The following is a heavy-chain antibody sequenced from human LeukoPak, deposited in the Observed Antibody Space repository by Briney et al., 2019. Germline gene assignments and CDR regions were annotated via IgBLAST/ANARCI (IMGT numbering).Heavy chain of an antibody. CDR3: ARDLSLYCSGGSCYSLNY. CDR1: GFTFSSYS. Sequence: GGSLRLSCTASGFTFSSYSMNWVRQAPGKGLEWVSYISSSGSTTCYADSVKGRFTISRDNAKNSLYLQMNSLRAEDTAVYYCARDLSLYCSGGSCYSLNYWGQGTLVTVSS. CDR2: ISSSGSTT. J-gene: IGHJ4*02. D-gene: IGHD2-15*01. V-gene: IGHV3-48*04.